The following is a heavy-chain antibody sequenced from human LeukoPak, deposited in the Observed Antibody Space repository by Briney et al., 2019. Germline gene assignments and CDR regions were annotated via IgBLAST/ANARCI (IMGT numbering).Heavy chain of an antibody. CDR1: GFTFDDYG. CDR2: INWNGGST. J-gene: IGHJ4*02. CDR3: ARDSPYPIAVAGTFDY. Sequence: GGSLRLSCAASGFTFDDYGMSWVRQAPGKGLEWVSGINWNGGSTGYADSVKGRFTISRDNAKNSLYLQMNRLRAEDTALYYCARDSPYPIAVAGTFDYWGQGTLVTVSS. D-gene: IGHD6-19*01. V-gene: IGHV3-20*04.